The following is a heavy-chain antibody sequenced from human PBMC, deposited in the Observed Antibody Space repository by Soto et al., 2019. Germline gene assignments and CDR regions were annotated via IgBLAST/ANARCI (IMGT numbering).Heavy chain of an antibody. Sequence: PSETLSLTCTVSGGSIISGDYYFICIRQPPGNGLEWIGYIYYSGSTYYNPSLKSRVTISVDTSKNQFSLKLSSVTAADTAVYYCARDPFEIAEIWGQGTLVTVSS. D-gene: IGHD6-13*01. CDR1: GGSIISGDYY. CDR2: IYYSGST. J-gene: IGHJ4*02. V-gene: IGHV4-30-4*01. CDR3: ARDPFEIAEI.